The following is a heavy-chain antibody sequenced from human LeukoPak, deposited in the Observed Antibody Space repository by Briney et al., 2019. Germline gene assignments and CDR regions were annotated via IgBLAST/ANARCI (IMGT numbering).Heavy chain of an antibody. D-gene: IGHD6-19*01. CDR2: IYYTGGT. V-gene: IGHV4-59*08. Sequence: SETLSPTCTVSGGSIGSDYWTWLRQPPGKGLEYIVYIYYTGGTNYNPSLKSRVTISVDTSKNQFSLKLSSVTAADTAVYFCAKYGNSGWVIDNWGQGTLVTVSS. CDR3: AKYGNSGWVIDN. J-gene: IGHJ4*02. CDR1: GGSIGSDY.